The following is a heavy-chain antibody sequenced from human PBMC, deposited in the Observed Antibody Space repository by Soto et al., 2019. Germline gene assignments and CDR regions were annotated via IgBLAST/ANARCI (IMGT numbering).Heavy chain of an antibody. V-gene: IGHV1-2*04. CDR3: ARDSVPAAIYCMDV. J-gene: IGHJ6*02. CDR1: GYTFTGYY. Sequence: GASVKVSCKASGYTFTGYYMHWVRQAPGQGLEWMGWLNPNSGGTNYAQKFQGWVTMTRDTSISTAYMELSRLRSDDTAVYYCARDSVPAAIYCMDVWGQGTTVTVSS. D-gene: IGHD2-2*01. CDR2: LNPNSGGT.